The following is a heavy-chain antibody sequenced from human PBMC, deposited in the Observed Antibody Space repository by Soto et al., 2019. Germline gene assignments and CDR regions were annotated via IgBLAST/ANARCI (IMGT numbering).Heavy chain of an antibody. D-gene: IGHD3-10*01. V-gene: IGHV1-46*01. CDR1: GYTFTSYY. Sequence: ASVKVSCKASGYTFTSYYMHWVRQAPGQGLEWMGIINPSGGSTSYAQKFQGRVTMTRDTSTSTVYMELSSLRSEDTAVYYCARLLMSSPLYYCMHVCGPGTTVTGSS. CDR2: INPSGGST. CDR3: ARLLMSSPLYYCMHV. J-gene: IGHJ6*02.